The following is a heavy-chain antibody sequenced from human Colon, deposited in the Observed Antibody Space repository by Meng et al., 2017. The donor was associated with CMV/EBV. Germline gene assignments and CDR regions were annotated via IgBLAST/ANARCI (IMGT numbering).Heavy chain of an antibody. D-gene: IGHD3-10*01. CDR3: AKGRANYFGSKHNSFDS. V-gene: IGHV4-34*01. CDR2: VTHSGST. Sequence: QVQLQQWGAGLLKPSGTLSLTCAVYGGSFTAYYWTWIRQAPGKGPEWIGEVTHSGSTTYNPSLASRVSISVDKPKKQFSLTLNSVTAADTAVYYCAKGRANYFGSKHNSFDSCCQGTLGTVSS. CDR1: GGSFTAYY. J-gene: IGHJ5*01.